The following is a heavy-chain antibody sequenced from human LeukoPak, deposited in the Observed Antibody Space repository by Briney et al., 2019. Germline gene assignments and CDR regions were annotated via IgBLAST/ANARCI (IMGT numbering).Heavy chain of an antibody. CDR2: INSDGSSI. J-gene: IGHJ3*02. V-gene: IGHV3-74*01. CDR1: GFTFSNYW. Sequence: GGSLRLSCAASGFTFSNYWMHWVRHAPGKGLVRVSRINSDGSSIIYADSVKGRFTISRDNAKNTLYLQMNSLRVEDTAVYYCARGGSPPEALGAAFDIWGQGTMVTVSS. CDR3: ARGGSPPEALGAAFDI. D-gene: IGHD1-26*01.